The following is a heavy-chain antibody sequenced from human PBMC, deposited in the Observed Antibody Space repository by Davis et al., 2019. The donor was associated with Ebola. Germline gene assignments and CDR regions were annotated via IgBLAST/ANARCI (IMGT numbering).Heavy chain of an antibody. D-gene: IGHD3-22*01. J-gene: IGHJ5*02. V-gene: IGHV3-21*01. CDR1: GFTFSSYS. CDR3: ARAIRTYYYDSSGRVEGNWFDP. Sequence: GGSLRLSCAASGFTFSSYSMNWVCQAPGKGLEWVSSISSSSSYIYYADSVKGRFTISRDNAKNSLYLQMNSLRAEDTAVYYCARAIRTYYYDSSGRVEGNWFDPWGQGTLVTVSS. CDR2: ISSSSSYI.